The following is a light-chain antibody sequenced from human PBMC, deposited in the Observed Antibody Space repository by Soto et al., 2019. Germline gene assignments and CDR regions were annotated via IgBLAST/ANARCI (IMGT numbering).Light chain of an antibody. V-gene: IGKV3-20*01. J-gene: IGKJ1*01. CDR1: QNLGTLY. CDR2: SAS. Sequence: EIVLTQSPGTLSLSPGERGTLSCRASQNLGTLYLAWFQQKSGQAPRLLIYSASRRATGIPDRFTGSGSGTDFTLTINRVEPEDFAVYYCHQRQSWPRTFGQGTKVDIK. CDR3: HQRQSWPRT.